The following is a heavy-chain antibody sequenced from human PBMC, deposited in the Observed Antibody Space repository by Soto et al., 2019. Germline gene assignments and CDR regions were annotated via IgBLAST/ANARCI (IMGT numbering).Heavy chain of an antibody. Sequence: AASVKVSCKASGYTFTSHGISWVRQAPGQGLEWMGWISAYNGNTNYAQKLQGRVTMTTDTSTSTAYMELRSLRSDDTAVYYCARVTMVRGPALADDYWGQGTLVTVSS. J-gene: IGHJ4*02. CDR2: ISAYNGNT. CDR3: ARVTMVRGPALADDY. D-gene: IGHD3-10*01. V-gene: IGHV1-18*01. CDR1: GYTFTSHG.